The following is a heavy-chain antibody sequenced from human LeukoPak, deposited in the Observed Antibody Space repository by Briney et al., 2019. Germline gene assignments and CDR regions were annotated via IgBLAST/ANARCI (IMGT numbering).Heavy chain of an antibody. V-gene: IGHV3-7*03. CDR1: GFTFSSYW. D-gene: IGHD5-12*01. CDR3: ARVKYSGYDKYYFDY. Sequence: GSLRLSCAASGFTFSSYWMSWVRQAPGKGLEWVANIKQDGSEKYYVDSVKGRFTISRDNAKNSLYLQMNSLRAEDTAVYYCARVKYSGYDKYYFDYWGQGTLVTVSS. J-gene: IGHJ4*02. CDR2: IKQDGSEK.